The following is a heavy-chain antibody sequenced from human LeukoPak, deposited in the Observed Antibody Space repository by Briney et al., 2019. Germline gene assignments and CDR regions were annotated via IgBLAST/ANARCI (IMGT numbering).Heavy chain of an antibody. D-gene: IGHD2-2*01. Sequence: SETLSLTCAVYGGSFSGYYWSWIRQPPGKGLEWIGEINHSGSTNYNPSPKSRVTISVDTSKNQFSLKLSSVTAADTAVYYCARAAWVYCSSSSCSNWFDPWGQGTQVTVSS. CDR1: GGSFSGYY. CDR2: INHSGST. J-gene: IGHJ5*02. CDR3: ARAAWVYCSSSSCSNWFDP. V-gene: IGHV4-34*01.